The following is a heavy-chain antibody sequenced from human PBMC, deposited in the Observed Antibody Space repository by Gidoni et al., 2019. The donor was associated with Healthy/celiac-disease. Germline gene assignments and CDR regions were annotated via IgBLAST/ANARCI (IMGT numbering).Heavy chain of an antibody. CDR2: ISSSSSTI. CDR1: GFTFSSYS. J-gene: IGHJ3*02. D-gene: IGHD6-19*01. Sequence: EVQLVESGGGLVQPGGSLRLSCAASGFTFSSYSMNWVRQAPGKGLEWVSYISSSSSTIYYADSVKGRFTISRDNAKNSLYLQMNSLRAEDTAVYYCARDGSGWYHDAFDIWGQGTMVTVSS. CDR3: ARDGSGWYHDAFDI. V-gene: IGHV3-48*01.